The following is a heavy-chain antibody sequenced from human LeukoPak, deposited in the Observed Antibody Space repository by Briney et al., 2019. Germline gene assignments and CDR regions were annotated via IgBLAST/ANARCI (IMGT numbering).Heavy chain of an antibody. CDR2: IIPIFGTA. CDR3: ARVLSPEYSSGWYFDY. CDR1: GGTFSSYA. D-gene: IGHD6-19*01. Sequence: GASVKVSCKASGGTFSSYAISWVRQAPGQGLEWMGGIIPIFGTANYAQKFQGRVTITADKSTSTAYMELSSLRSEDTAVYHCARVLSPEYSSGWYFDYWGQGTLVTVSS. J-gene: IGHJ4*02. V-gene: IGHV1-69*06.